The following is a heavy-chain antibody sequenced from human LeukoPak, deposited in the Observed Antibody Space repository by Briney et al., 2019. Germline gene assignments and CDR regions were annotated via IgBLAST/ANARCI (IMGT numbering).Heavy chain of an antibody. D-gene: IGHD5-24*01. Sequence: PSETLSLTCTVSGGSISSSSYYWGWIRQPPGKGLEWIGSIYYSGSTYYNPSLKSRVTISVDTSKNQFSLKLSSVTAADTAVYYCARHDGYNYYFDYWGQGTLVTVSS. CDR2: IYYSGST. CDR1: GGSISSSSYY. V-gene: IGHV4-39*01. CDR3: ARHDGYNYYFDY. J-gene: IGHJ4*02.